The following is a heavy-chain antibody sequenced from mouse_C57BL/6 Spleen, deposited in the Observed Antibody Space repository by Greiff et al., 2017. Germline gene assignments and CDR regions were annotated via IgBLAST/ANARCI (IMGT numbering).Heavy chain of an antibody. Sequence: VQLQQPGAELVKPGASVKMSCKASGYTFTSYWITWVKQRPGQGLEWIGDIYPGSGSTNYNEKFKSKATLTVDTSSSTAYMQLSSLTSEDSAVYYGEGYDYDVAWFAYWGEETLVTLSA. D-gene: IGHD2-4*01. CDR2: IYPGSGST. J-gene: IGHJ3*01. CDR3: EGYDYDVAWFAY. CDR1: GYTFTSYW. V-gene: IGHV1-55*01.